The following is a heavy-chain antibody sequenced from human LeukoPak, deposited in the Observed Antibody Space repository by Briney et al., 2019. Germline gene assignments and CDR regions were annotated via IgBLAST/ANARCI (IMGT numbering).Heavy chain of an antibody. Sequence: PSETLSLTCTVSGGSVSSSSSSWGWIRQPPGKGLEWTGHISYSGSTYYNPSLKSRITISVDTSKNQFSLKLSSLTAADTAVYYCAGSPYYYASRGQAFDIWGQGTMVTVSS. CDR3: AGSPYYYASRGQAFDI. J-gene: IGHJ3*02. CDR2: ISYSGST. V-gene: IGHV4-39*07. CDR1: GGSVSSSSSS. D-gene: IGHD3-22*01.